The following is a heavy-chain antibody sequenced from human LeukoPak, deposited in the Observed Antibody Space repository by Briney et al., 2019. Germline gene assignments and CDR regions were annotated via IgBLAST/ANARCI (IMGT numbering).Heavy chain of an antibody. J-gene: IGHJ4*02. CDR1: GFTFSSYA. Sequence: GSLRLSCAASGFTFSSYAMNWVRQAPGKGLEWVSAISGRGGSTYYADSVKGRFTISRANSKNTLYLQMNSLRAEDTAVYYCAKDAAAAGYFDYWGQGTLVTVSS. CDR2: ISGRGGST. CDR3: AKDAAAAGYFDY. V-gene: IGHV3-23*01. D-gene: IGHD6-13*01.